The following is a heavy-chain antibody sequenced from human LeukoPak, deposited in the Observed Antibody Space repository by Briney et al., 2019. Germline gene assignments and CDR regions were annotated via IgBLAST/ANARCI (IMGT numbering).Heavy chain of an antibody. CDR2: ISGSGSYT. V-gene: IGHV3-23*01. J-gene: IGHJ6*02. Sequence: GGSLRVSCAASGFSSGSSALGWVRQAPGKGLEWVSSISGSGSYTYYADSVKGRFTISRDNSKNTVYLQMNSLRDEDTAIYYCATRSFYYGMDVWGQGATVTVSS. CDR3: ATRSFYYGMDV. CDR1: GFSSGSSA.